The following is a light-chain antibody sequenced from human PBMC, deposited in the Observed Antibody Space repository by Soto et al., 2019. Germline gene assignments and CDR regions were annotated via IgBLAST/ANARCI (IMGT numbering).Light chain of an antibody. CDR3: QQYGNSPQT. CDR2: VAS. J-gene: IGKJ1*01. V-gene: IGKV3-20*01. CDR1: QSVSSSY. Sequence: EIVLTQSPGTLSLSPVERATLSCRASQSVSSSYLAWYQQKPGQAPRLLISVASSRATGIPDRFSGSGSGTDFTLTISRLEPEDFALYYCQQYGNSPQTFGTGTKVEIK.